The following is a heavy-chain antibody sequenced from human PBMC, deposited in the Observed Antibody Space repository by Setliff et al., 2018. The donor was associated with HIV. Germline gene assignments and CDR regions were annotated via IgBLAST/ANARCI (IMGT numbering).Heavy chain of an antibody. CDR2: INTSGGSA. CDR3: ARNQGDSSGWYAGDY. D-gene: IGHD6-19*01. CDR1: GYTFTSYP. V-gene: IGHV1-46*01. Sequence: ASVKVSCKASGYTFTSYPMHWVRQAPGQGLEWMGVINTSGGSAGYAEKFRGRVTMTRDTTTSTVYMDLRNLRSEDTAVYYCARNQGDSSGWYAGDYWGHGTLVTVSS. J-gene: IGHJ4*01.